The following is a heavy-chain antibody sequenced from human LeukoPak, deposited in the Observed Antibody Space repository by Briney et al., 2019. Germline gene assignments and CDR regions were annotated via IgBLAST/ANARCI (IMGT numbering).Heavy chain of an antibody. CDR3: ARGGDEGFDP. D-gene: IGHD3-16*01. V-gene: IGHV3-13*01. J-gene: IGHJ5*02. Sequence: PGGSLRLSCTVSGFSFSSYDMHWVRQPAGKGLGWVSGIGTAGDSYYAGSVKGRFTISRENAKDSLYLQMNSLRAGDTAVYYCARGGDEGFDPWGQGTLVTVSS. CDR2: IGTAGDS. CDR1: GFSFSSYD.